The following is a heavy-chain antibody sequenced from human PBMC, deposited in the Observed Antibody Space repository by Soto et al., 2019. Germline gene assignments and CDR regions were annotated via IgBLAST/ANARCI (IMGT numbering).Heavy chain of an antibody. D-gene: IGHD2-8*01. CDR3: ARIVLMEYAFDP. CDR2: IYYSGST. J-gene: IGHJ5*02. CDR1: GGSISSSSYY. Sequence: SETLSLTCTVSGGSISSSSYYWGWIRQPPGKGLEWIGSIYYSGSTYYNPSLKSRVTISVDTYKNQFSLKLSSVAAADTAVYYCARIVLMEYAFDPWGQGTLVTVSS. V-gene: IGHV4-39*01.